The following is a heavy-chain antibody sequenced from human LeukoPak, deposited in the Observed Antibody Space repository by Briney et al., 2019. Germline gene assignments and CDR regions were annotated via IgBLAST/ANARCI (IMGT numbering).Heavy chain of an antibody. Sequence: SGPALVKPTQTLTLTSTFSGFSLSTSGMCVSWIRQPPVKALEWLARIDWDDDKYYSTSLKTRLTISKDTSKNQVVLTMTNMDPVDTATYYCARIEEEYNWSDPWGQGTLVTVSS. CDR3: ARIEEEYNWSDP. CDR2: IDWDDDK. CDR1: GFSLSTSGMC. J-gene: IGHJ5*02. V-gene: IGHV2-70*11.